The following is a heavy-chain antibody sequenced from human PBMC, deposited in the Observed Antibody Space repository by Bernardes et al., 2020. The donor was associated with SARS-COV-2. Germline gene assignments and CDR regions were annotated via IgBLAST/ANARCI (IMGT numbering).Heavy chain of an antibody. CDR1: GDTLNSNT. Sequence: SLKDSCKASGDTLNSNTITWVRQAPGQGLEWMGRIIPMVGKANYAQKFQGRVTITADKSTNTAYMELSSLRSDDTAVYYCAGPFKADSRYYDWRRPGPLDYWGQGTLVTVSS. CDR2: IIPMVGKA. J-gene: IGHJ4*02. CDR3: AGPFKADSRYYDWRRPGPLDY. V-gene: IGHV1-69*02. D-gene: IGHD3-9*01.